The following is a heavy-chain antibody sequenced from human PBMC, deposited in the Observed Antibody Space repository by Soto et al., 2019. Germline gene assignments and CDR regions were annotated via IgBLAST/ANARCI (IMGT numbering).Heavy chain of an antibody. CDR1: GGTFSSYA. CDR3: AREEPPGIGGYYFDY. D-gene: IGHD3-16*01. J-gene: IGHJ4*02. CDR2: IIPIFGTA. Sequence: SVKVSCKASGGTFSSYAISWVRQAPGQGLEWMGGIIPIFGTANYAQKFQGRVTITADESTSTAYMELSSLRSEDTAVYYCAREEPPGIGGYYFDYWGQGTLVTV. V-gene: IGHV1-69*13.